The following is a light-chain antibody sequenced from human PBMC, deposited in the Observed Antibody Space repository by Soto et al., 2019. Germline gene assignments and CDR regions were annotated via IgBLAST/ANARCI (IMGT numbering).Light chain of an antibody. Sequence: QSALTEPASVSGSPGQSITISCTGTSDDVGAHNYVSWFQQHPGKPPKLMTYDVNNRPSGVSNRFSGSKSGNTASLTISGLQAEDEADYYCTSYTTTNTLVFGGGTKLTVL. V-gene: IGLV2-14*03. CDR1: SDDVGAHNY. CDR2: DVN. CDR3: TSYTTTNTLV. J-gene: IGLJ2*01.